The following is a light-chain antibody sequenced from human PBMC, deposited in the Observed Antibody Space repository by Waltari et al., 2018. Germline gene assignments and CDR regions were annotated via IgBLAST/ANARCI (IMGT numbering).Light chain of an antibody. Sequence: SYDLTQPPSVSVSPGQTARITCSGDILAKKYGRWFQQKPGQAPVQVIYKDNERPAGIPERFSGSSSGTTVTLTISGAHVDDEADYYCYSAADNAVGVFGGGTKLTV. CDR3: YSAADNAVGV. CDR2: KDN. V-gene: IGLV3-27*01. CDR1: ILAKKY. J-gene: IGLJ3*02.